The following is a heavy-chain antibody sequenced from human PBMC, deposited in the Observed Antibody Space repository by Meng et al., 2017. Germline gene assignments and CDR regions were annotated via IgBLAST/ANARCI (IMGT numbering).Heavy chain of an antibody. CDR1: GGSISSSSYY. J-gene: IGHJ5*02. V-gene: IGHV4-39*07. CDR2: IYYSGST. CDR3: ARDYDYVWGSYRSNWFDP. D-gene: IGHD3-16*02. Sequence: LQAPESGPGLVKPSETLALTCTVSGGSISSSSYYWGWIRQPPGKGLEWIGSIYYSGSTYYNPSLKSRVTISVDTSKNQFSLKLSSVTAADTAVYYCARDYDYVWGSYRSNWFDPWGQGTLVTVSS.